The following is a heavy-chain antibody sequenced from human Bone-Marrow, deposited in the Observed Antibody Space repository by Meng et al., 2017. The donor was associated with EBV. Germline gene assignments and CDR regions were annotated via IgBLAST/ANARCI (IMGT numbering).Heavy chain of an antibody. CDR3: ARGGYGGNPLDY. CDR2: IYHSGST. CDR1: GGSISSGGYS. D-gene: IGHD4-23*01. J-gene: IGHJ4*02. Sequence: QLPLQESGSGLVKPSQTLSLTCAVSGGSISSGGYSWSWIRQPPGKGLEWIGYIYHSGSTYYNPSLKSRVTISVDRSKNQFSLKLSSVTAADTAVYYCARGGYGGNPLDYWGQGTLVTVSS. V-gene: IGHV4-30-2*01.